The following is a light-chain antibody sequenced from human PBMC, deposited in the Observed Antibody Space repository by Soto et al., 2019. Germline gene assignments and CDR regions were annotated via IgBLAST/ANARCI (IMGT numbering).Light chain of an antibody. CDR2: GAS. CDR1: QSISNN. Sequence: EIVMTQSPATLSVSPGENATHSCRAIQSISNNLAWYQQKPGQAPRLLVYGASTRATNIPARFSGSGSGTEFTLTINSLQSEDFAVYYCQQYNKWRTFGQGTKVDIK. CDR3: QQYNKWRT. J-gene: IGKJ1*01. V-gene: IGKV3-15*01.